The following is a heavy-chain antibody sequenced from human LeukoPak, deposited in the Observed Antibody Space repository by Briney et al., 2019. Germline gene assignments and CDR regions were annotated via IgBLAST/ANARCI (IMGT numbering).Heavy chain of an antibody. V-gene: IGHV3-49*04. J-gene: IGHJ4*02. CDR1: GFTFGDCA. D-gene: IGHD3-10*01. CDR3: TREHYGSGSYYPPLDY. Sequence: GGSLRLSCTASGFTFGDCAMSWVRQAPGKGLEWVGFIRSKAYGGTTEYAASVKGRFTIPRDDSKSIAYLQMNSLKTEDTAVYYCTREHYGSGSYYPPLDYWGQGTLVTVSS. CDR2: IRSKAYGGTT.